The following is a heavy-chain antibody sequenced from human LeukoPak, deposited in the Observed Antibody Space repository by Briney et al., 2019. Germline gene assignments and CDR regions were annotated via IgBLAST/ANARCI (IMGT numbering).Heavy chain of an antibody. D-gene: IGHD5-18*01. CDR3: TRVPPSSYGINWFDP. CDR1: GFTFSSYW. J-gene: IGHJ5*02. Sequence: GGSLRLSCAASGFTFSSYWMSWVRQAPGKGLEWVANIKQDGSEKYYVDSVKGRFTISRDNAKNSLYLQMNSLKTEDTAVYYCTRVPPSSYGINWFDPWGQGTLVTVSS. CDR2: IKQDGSEK. V-gene: IGHV3-7*03.